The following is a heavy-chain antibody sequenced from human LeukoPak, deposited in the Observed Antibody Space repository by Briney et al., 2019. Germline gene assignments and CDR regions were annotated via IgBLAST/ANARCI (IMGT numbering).Heavy chain of an antibody. Sequence: PGGSLRLSCAASGFTFSSYAMSWVRQAPGKGLEWVSAISGSGGSTYYADSVKGRFTISRDNSKNTLYLQMNSLRAEDTAVYYCAKDLSITVTTGDPTDYWGQGTLVTVSS. V-gene: IGHV3-23*01. D-gene: IGHD4-17*01. CDR2: ISGSGGST. CDR3: AKDLSITVTTGDPTDY. CDR1: GFTFSSYA. J-gene: IGHJ4*02.